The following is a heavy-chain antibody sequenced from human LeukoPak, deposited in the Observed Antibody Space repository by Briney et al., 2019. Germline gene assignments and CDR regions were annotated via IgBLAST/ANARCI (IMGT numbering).Heavy chain of an antibody. D-gene: IGHD1-1*01. J-gene: IGHJ3*02. V-gene: IGHV3-30*02. CDR1: RFAFRNYG. CDR2: VRDDGSIK. Sequence: GGSLRLSCAASRFAFRNYGVHWVRQAPGKGLEWVTFVRDDGSIKNYADSVKGRFTISRDNSKNTMYLQMNSLRDEDTAIYYCAKDQGTRSVHDALDIWGQGTRVPVFS. CDR3: AKDQGTRSVHDALDI.